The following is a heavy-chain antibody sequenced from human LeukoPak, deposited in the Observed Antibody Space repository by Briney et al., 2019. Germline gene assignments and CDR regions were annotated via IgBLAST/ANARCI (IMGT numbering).Heavy chain of an antibody. CDR3: AKDVRGLIVPTIWFDS. CDR1: GFTFSNYA. CDR2: ISGSGGTT. J-gene: IGHJ5*01. Sequence: PGGSLRLSCAASGFTFSNYAFSWVRQAPGKGLEWVSGISGSGGTTYYADSVEGRFTISRDNSKNTLYLQMNSLRDEDTALYYCAKDVRGLIVPTIWFDSWGQGTLVTVSS. D-gene: IGHD5-12*01. V-gene: IGHV3-23*01.